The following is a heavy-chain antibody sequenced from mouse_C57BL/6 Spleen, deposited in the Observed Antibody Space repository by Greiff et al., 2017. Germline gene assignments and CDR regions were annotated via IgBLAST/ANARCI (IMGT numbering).Heavy chain of an antibody. CDR3: ASGTTGFAY. J-gene: IGHJ3*01. CDR2: IWGVGST. Sequence: VHLVESGPGLVAPSQSLSITCTVSGFSLTSYGVDWVRQSPGKGLEWLGVIWGVGSTNYNSALKSRLSISKDNSKSQVFLKMNSLQTDDTAMYYCASGTTGFAYWGQGTLVTVSA. CDR1: GFSLTSYG. D-gene: IGHD2-1*01. V-gene: IGHV2-6*01.